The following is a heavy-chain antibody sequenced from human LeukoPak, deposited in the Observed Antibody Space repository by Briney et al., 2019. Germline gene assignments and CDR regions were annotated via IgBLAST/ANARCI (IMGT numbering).Heavy chain of an antibody. V-gene: IGHV1-69*04. D-gene: IGHD3-16*02. J-gene: IGHJ4*02. CDR1: GGTFSSYA. CDR2: IIPILGIA. CDR3: ARGQAWTYYDYVWGSYPNFDY. Sequence: SVKVSCKASGGTFSSYAISWVRQAPGQGLEWMGRIIPILGIANYAQKFQGRVTITADKSTSTAYMELSSLRSEDTAVYYCARGQAWTYYDYVWGSYPNFDYWGQGTLVTVSS.